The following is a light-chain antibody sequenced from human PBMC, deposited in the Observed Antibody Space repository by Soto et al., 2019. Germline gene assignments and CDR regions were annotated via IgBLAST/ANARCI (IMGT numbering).Light chain of an antibody. V-gene: IGKV3-20*01. CDR2: GAS. CDR1: QSVSSSY. CDR3: QHFSGSPYT. Sequence: EIVLTQSPGTLSLSPGERATLSCRASQSVSSSYLAWYQQKPGQAPSLLIYGASSRAIGIPDRFSGSGCGTDFTLTISRLEPEDFAVYYCQHFSGSPYTFGQGTKLEIK. J-gene: IGKJ2*01.